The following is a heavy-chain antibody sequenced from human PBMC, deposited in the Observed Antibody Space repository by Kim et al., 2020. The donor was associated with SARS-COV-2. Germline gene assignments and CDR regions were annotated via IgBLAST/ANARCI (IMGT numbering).Heavy chain of an antibody. J-gene: IGHJ4*02. CDR1: GGSISRYY. CDR2: IYYTGST. Sequence: SETLSLTCTVSGGSISRYYWSWMRQPPGKGLEWIGYIYYTGSTNYNSSLEGRVTMSVDTSKNQFSLKLNSVTAADTAVYYCARVATWNYYDYWGQGTLVTVSS. CDR3: ARVATWNYYDY. V-gene: IGHV4-59*01.